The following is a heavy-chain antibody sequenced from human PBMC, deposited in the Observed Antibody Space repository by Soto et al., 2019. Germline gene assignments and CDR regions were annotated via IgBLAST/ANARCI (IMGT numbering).Heavy chain of an antibody. D-gene: IGHD1-26*01. V-gene: IGHV4-4*02. Sequence: PSETLSLTCTVSGGSMSADKWWHWVRQPPGKGLEWIGEIHHSGRTNFKSSLTSRVRMSIDKSRNQFSLTLSSVTAADTAVYYCAGAVGVTLYFWGQGTLVTVSS. CDR2: IHHSGRT. J-gene: IGHJ4*02. CDR3: AGAVGVTLYF. CDR1: GGSMSADKW.